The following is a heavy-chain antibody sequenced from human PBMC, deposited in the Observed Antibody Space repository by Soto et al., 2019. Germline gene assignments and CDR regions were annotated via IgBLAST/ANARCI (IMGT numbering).Heavy chain of an antibody. V-gene: IGHV3-23*01. J-gene: IGHJ4*02. CDR1: GFTFNSYA. CDR2: ITAGFTT. CDR3: AKYPPPGIVVLHLDY. D-gene: IGHD3-22*01. Sequence: GGSLILSCAASGFTFNSYAMGWVRQAPGKGLEWVSSITAGFTTYYTDSVKGRFTISRDNSKNTLYLQMNSLGAEDTAIYYCAKYPPPGIVVLHLDYWGPGTLVTVSS.